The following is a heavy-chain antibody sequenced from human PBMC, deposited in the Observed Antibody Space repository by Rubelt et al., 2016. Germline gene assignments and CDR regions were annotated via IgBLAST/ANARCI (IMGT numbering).Heavy chain of an antibody. CDR2: IFYNGIT. CDR1: GGSISSTNYY. J-gene: IGHJ3*02. D-gene: IGHD3-16*01. V-gene: IGHV4-39*01. CDR3: ARQEDVWGSCGFDI. Sequence: QLRLQESGPGLVKPSETLSLTCTVSGGSISSTNYYWGWIRQPPGKGLEWIGSIFYNGITFHSPSLKSRVTISVDPSKNQLSRKLSSVIAADTAVYYCARQEDVWGSCGFDIWGQGTMGTASS.